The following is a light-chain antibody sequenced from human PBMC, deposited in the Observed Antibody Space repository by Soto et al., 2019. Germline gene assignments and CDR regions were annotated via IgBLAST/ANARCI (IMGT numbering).Light chain of an antibody. Sequence: DIQMTQSPSSLSASVGDRVTITCRASQSISRYLNWYQQKPGKAPKLLIYTASSLQSGVPSRVSGSGSGTDVTLTISSLQPEDFATYYCQQSYSTPGTFGQGTKVDIK. CDR2: TAS. CDR1: QSISRY. V-gene: IGKV1-39*01. J-gene: IGKJ1*01. CDR3: QQSYSTPGT.